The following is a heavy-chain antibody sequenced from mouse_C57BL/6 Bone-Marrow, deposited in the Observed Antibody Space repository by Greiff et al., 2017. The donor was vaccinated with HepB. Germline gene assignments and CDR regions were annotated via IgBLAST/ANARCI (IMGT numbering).Heavy chain of an antibody. J-gene: IGHJ4*01. V-gene: IGHV7-3*01. D-gene: IGHD4-1*01. Sequence: EVQGVESGGGLVQPGGSLSLSCAASGFTFTDYYMSWVRQPPGKALEWLGFIRNKANGYTTEYSASVKGRFTISRDNSQSILYLQMNALRAEDSATYYCARYTLGRVYYAMDYWGQVTSVTVSS. CDR2: IRNKANGYTT. CDR3: ARYTLGRVYYAMDY. CDR1: GFTFTDYY.